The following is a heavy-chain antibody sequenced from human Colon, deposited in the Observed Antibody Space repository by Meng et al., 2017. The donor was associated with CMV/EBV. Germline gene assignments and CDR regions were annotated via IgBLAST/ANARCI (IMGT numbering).Heavy chain of an antibody. J-gene: IGHJ4*02. V-gene: IGHV1-2*02. D-gene: IGHD2-2*02. CDR3: ARGYCSSTSCYKGNDY. CDR1: GYTFTGYY. CDR2: INPNSGGT. Sequence: ASVKVSCKASGYTFTGYYMHWVRQAPGQGLGWMGWINPNSGGTNYAQKFQGRVTMTRDTSISTAYMELSRLRSDDTAVYYCARGYCSSTSCYKGNDYWGQGTLVTVSS.